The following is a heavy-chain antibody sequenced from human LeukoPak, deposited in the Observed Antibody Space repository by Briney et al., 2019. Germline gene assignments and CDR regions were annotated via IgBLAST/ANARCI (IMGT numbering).Heavy chain of an antibody. CDR2: ISSSDNTI. CDR1: GFTFTNFE. D-gene: IGHD4-17*01. CDR3: VRAGDLGYYYYGMDV. Sequence: GGSLRLSCAASGFTFTNFEMNWVRQAPGKGLEWVSYISSSDNTIYYADSVKGRFTISRDNAKNSLYLQMNSLRAEDTAVYYCVRAGDLGYYYYGMDVWGQGTTVTVSS. J-gene: IGHJ6*02. V-gene: IGHV3-48*03.